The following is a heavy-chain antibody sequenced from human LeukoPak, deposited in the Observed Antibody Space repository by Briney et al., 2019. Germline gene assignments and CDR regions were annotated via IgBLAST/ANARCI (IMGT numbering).Heavy chain of an antibody. Sequence: SETLSLTCAVSGYSISSGYYWGWIRQPPGKGLEWIGSIYHSGSTYYNPSLKSRVTISVDTSKNQFSLKLSSVTAADTAVYYCARLGNLFQHWGQGTLVTVSS. CDR2: IYHSGST. V-gene: IGHV4-38-2*01. D-gene: IGHD4-23*01. CDR1: GYSISSGYY. CDR3: ARLGNLFQH. J-gene: IGHJ1*01.